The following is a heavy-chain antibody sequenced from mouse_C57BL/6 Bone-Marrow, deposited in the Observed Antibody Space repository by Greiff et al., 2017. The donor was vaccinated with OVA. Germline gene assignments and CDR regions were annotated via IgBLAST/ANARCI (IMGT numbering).Heavy chain of an antibody. CDR3: TRGYSNYYAMWY. D-gene: IGHD2-5*01. J-gene: IGHJ4*01. CDR2: IDPDTGGT. Sequence: VQLQQSGAELVRPGASVTLSCKASGYTFTDYEMHWVKQTPVHGLEWIGAIDPDTGGTAYNQKFKGKAILTADKSSSTAYMELRSLTSEDSAVYYCTRGYSNYYAMWYWGQGTSVIVSS. CDR1: GYTFTDYE. V-gene: IGHV1-15*01.